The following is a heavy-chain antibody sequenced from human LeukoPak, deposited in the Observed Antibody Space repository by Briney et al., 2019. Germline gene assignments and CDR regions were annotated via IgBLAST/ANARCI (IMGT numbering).Heavy chain of an antibody. Sequence: GGSLRLSCAASGFTFSSYGMSWVRQAPGKGLEWVSAISGSGGSTYYADSVKGRFTISRDNSKNTLYLQMNSLRAEDTAVYYCAKATAMDHYYYYMDVWGKGTTVTISS. D-gene: IGHD5-18*01. CDR1: GFTFSSYG. J-gene: IGHJ6*03. V-gene: IGHV3-23*01. CDR2: ISGSGGST. CDR3: AKATAMDHYYYYMDV.